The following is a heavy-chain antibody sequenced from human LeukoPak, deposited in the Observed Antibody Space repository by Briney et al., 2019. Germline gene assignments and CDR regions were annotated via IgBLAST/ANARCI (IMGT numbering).Heavy chain of an antibody. CDR3: ARDRSGDDGFWSVYYTNCFDP. Sequence: PGGSLRLSCAGSGFTLIRYSMNWVRQAPGKGLEWVSYISSSGSTEYYADSVKGRFTISRDNAKNSLYLQMNSLRAEDTAVYYCARDRSGDDGFWSVYYTNCFDPWGQGTLVTVSS. CDR1: GFTLIRYS. D-gene: IGHD3-3*01. J-gene: IGHJ5*02. V-gene: IGHV3-48*01. CDR2: ISSSGSTE.